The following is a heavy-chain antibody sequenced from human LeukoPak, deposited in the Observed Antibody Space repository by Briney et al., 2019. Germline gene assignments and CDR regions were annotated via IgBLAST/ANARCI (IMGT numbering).Heavy chain of an antibody. CDR1: GGSISSYY. CDR3: AKSGFGDLSSAYYYHYAMDV. CDR2: IYYSGST. V-gene: IGHV4-59*01. D-gene: IGHD3-10*01. J-gene: IGHJ6*02. Sequence: PSETLSLTCTVSGGSISSYYWSWIRQPPGKGLEWIGYIYYSGSTNYNPSLKSRVTISVDTSKNQFSLKLSSVTAADTAVYYCAKSGFGDLSSAYYYHYAMDVWGQGTTVTVSS.